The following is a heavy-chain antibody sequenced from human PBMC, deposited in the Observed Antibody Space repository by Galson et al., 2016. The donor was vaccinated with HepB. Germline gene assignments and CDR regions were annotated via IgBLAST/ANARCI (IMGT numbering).Heavy chain of an antibody. J-gene: IGHJ4*02. CDR2: ISSTSIYS. CDR3: AREEGGRASSYFVNDY. Sequence: SLRLSCAASGFTFSDYYMSWIRQAPGKGLEWVSYISSTSIYSNYADSVKGRFTIFRDNAKNSLYLQMNSLRDEDTAVYYCAREEGGRASSYFVNDYWGQGALVTVSS. D-gene: IGHD3-22*01. CDR1: GFTFSDYY. V-gene: IGHV3-11*06.